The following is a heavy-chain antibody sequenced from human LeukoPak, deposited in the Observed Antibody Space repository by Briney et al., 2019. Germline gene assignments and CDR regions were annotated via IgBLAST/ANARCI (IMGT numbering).Heavy chain of an antibody. J-gene: IGHJ3*02. V-gene: IGHV1-2*02. CDR3: ARGPKSGSYYGNAFDI. CDR1: GYTFTGYY. Sequence: ASVKVSCKASGYTFTGYYMHWVRQATGQGLAWMGCINPNSGGTNYAQKFQGRVTMTRDTFISTAYMELSRLRSDDTAVYYCARGPKSGSYYGNAFDIWGQGTMVTVSS. D-gene: IGHD1-26*01. CDR2: INPNSGGT.